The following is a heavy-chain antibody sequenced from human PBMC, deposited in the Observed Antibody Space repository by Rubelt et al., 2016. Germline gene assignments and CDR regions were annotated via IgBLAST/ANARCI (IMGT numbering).Heavy chain of an antibody. J-gene: IGHJ4*02. Sequence: EVQLVESGGGVVQPGRSLRLSCAASGFTFGTYAMHWVRQAPGKGLEWVSGISWNSGSIGYADSVKGRFTISRDNAKNSLYLQMNSLRAEDTALYYCATLRRYDSSGWGQGTLVTVSS. V-gene: IGHV3-9*01. CDR2: ISWNSGSI. CDR3: ATLRRYDSSG. D-gene: IGHD3-22*01. CDR1: GFTFGTYA.